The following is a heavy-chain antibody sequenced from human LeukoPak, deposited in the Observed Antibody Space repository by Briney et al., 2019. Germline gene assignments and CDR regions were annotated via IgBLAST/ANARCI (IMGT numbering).Heavy chain of an antibody. Sequence: ESGPTLVNPPQTLTLTCTFSGFSLTTRGAGVGWIRQPAVKALEWLAFIYWDDDKRYNPSLKSRLTISKDTSKNQVVLTVTNMDPVDTATYFCAHRGSDFYGSGSYWAYWGQGTLVTVSS. V-gene: IGHV2-5*02. CDR1: GFSLTTRGAG. CDR2: IYWDDDK. D-gene: IGHD3-10*01. CDR3: AHRGSDFYGSGSYWAY. J-gene: IGHJ4*02.